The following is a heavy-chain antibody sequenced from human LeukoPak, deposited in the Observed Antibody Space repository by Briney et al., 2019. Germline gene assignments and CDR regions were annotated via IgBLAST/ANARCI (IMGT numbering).Heavy chain of an antibody. CDR2: IIPIFGTA. D-gene: IGHD3-10*01. CDR3: ARPARKYYYGSGSYYYDAFDI. CDR1: GGTFSSYA. J-gene: IGHJ3*02. Sequence: SVKVSCKASGGTFSSYAISWVRQAPGQGLEWMGGIIPIFGTANYAQKFQGRVTITADESTSTAYMELCSLISEDTAVYYRARPARKYYYGSGSYYYDAFDIWGQGTLVTVSS. V-gene: IGHV1-69*13.